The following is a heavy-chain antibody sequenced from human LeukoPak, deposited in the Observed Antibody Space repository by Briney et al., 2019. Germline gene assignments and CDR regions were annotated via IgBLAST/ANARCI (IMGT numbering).Heavy chain of an antibody. D-gene: IGHD3-10*01. V-gene: IGHV1-46*01. CDR1: GYTFTNYY. CDR3: ARGGLLQKYNCFDP. J-gene: IGHJ5*02. CDR2: INPSPGST. Sequence: GASVKVSCKASGYTFTNYYMQWVRQAPGQGLEWIGLINPSPGSTTYAQKFQGRVTMTRDTSTGTVYMELSSLRSEDMAVYYCARGGLLQKYNCFDPWGQGTLVTVSS.